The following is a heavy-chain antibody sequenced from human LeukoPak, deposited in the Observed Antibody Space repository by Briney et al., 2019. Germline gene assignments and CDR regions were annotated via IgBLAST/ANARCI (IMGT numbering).Heavy chain of an antibody. CDR1: GGSISSYY. CDR3: AIAPTTVTTNFDY. Sequence: PSETLSLTCTVSGGSISSYYWSWIRQPAGKGLEWIGRIYTSGSTNYNPSLKSRVTISVDKSKNQFSLKLSSVTAADTAVYYCAIAPTTVTTNFDYWGQGTLVTVSS. J-gene: IGHJ4*02. CDR2: IYTSGST. D-gene: IGHD4-17*01. V-gene: IGHV4-4*07.